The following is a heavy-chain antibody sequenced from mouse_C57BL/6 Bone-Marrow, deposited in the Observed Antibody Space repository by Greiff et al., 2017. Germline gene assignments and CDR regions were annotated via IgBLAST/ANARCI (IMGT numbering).Heavy chain of an antibody. D-gene: IGHD1-1*01. V-gene: IGHV5-6*01. CDR1: GFTFSSYG. CDR3: ARGSYFDY. CDR2: ISSGGSYT. Sequence: EVQVVESGGDLVKPGGSLKLSCAASGFTFSSYGMSWVRQTPDKRLEWVATISSGGSYTYYPDSVKGRFTISRDNAKNTLYLQMSSLKSEDTAMYYCARGSYFDYWGKGTTLTVSS. J-gene: IGHJ2*01.